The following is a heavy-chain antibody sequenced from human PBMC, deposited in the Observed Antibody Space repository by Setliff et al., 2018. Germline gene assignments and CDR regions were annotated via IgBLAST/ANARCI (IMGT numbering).Heavy chain of an antibody. J-gene: IGHJ4*01. Sequence: GESLKISCKVSGNGFTDLWIAWVRQTPGKGLEWMGIIHPADYDTRYSPSLQGQVTISVDKAINTAYLQWTSLKVSDTAMYFCARQGCGTTSCHSIDYWGQGTLVTVSS. D-gene: IGHD2-2*01. CDR2: IHPADYDT. V-gene: IGHV5-51*01. CDR1: GNGFTDLW. CDR3: ARQGCGTTSCHSIDY.